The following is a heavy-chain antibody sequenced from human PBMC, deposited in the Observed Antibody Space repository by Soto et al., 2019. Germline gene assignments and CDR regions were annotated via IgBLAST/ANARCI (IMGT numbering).Heavy chain of an antibody. V-gene: IGHV4-59*08. Sequence: PSETLCLTCTVSGGSISSYYWSWIRQPPEKGLEWIGYMYNNGSTRYNPSLKSRVTISVDTSKNQFSLKLSSVTAADTAVYYCARHLGYDSSGYYRNWFDPCGQGTLVTVSS. CDR3: ARHLGYDSSGYYRNWFDP. J-gene: IGHJ5*02. D-gene: IGHD3-22*01. CDR2: MYNNGST. CDR1: GGSISSYY.